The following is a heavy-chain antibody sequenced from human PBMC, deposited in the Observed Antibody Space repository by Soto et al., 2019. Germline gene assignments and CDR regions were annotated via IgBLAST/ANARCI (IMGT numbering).Heavy chain of an antibody. V-gene: IGHV4-30-4*01. Sequence: SETLSLTCSVSGDSISTVDYFWAWIRQPPGQALEYIGYIYKSATTYYNPSFESRVAISLDTSKSQFSLNVTSVTAADTAVYFCARGRYCLTGRCFPNWFDPWGQGTLVTVSS. CDR3: ARGRYCLTGRCFPNWFDP. D-gene: IGHD2-15*01. CDR1: GDSISTVDYF. CDR2: IYKSATT. J-gene: IGHJ5*02.